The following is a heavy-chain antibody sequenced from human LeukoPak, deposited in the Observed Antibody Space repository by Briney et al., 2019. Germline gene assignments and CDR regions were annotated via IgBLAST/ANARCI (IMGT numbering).Heavy chain of an antibody. CDR3: ARRPYSSSYQYFQH. Sequence: SETLSLTCAVYGGSLSGYYWSWIRQPPGKGLEWIGEINHSGSTNYNPSLKSRVTTSVDTSKNQFSLKLSSVAAADTAVYYCARRPYSSSYQYFQHWGQGTLVTVSS. J-gene: IGHJ1*01. V-gene: IGHV4-34*01. CDR1: GGSLSGYY. D-gene: IGHD6-13*01. CDR2: INHSGST.